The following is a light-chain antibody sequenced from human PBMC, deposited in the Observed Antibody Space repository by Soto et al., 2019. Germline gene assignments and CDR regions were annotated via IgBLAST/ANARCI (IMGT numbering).Light chain of an antibody. Sequence: DIQMTQSPSSLSASVGYRVTITCRASQGIGNDLGWFQQKPGKAPKRLIYAASGLHSGVPSRFSGSGSGTEFTLTITSLQPEDFATYYCQQLNSFPITFGQGTRLEIK. J-gene: IGKJ5*01. CDR3: QQLNSFPIT. CDR1: QGIGND. V-gene: IGKV1-17*01. CDR2: AAS.